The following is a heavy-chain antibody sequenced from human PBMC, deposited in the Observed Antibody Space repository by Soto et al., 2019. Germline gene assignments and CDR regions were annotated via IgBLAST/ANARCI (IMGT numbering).Heavy chain of an antibody. CDR2: ISGSGDFT. CDR3: ARGPTIFGVGVDAFDI. Sequence: EVQMLESVGGLVQPGGSLRLSCAASGFTLSSYALSWVRQAPGKGLEWVSGISGSGDFTFDADSVRGRFTISRDNSMNTLYLQMNSLRVEDTAVYSCARGPTIFGVGVDAFDIWGQGTMATVSS. D-gene: IGHD3-3*01. CDR1: GFTLSSYA. V-gene: IGHV3-23*01. J-gene: IGHJ3*02.